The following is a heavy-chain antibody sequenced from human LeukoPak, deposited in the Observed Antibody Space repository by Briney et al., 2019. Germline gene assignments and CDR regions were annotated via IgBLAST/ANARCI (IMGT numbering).Heavy chain of an antibody. Sequence: GRSLRLSCAASGFNFGSYGMHWVRQAPGKGLEWMAVISYDGTNKYYADSVKGRFTISRGNSKDTLFLQMNSLRVEDTAVFYCAVGDGPGLWGQGTLVTVSS. D-gene: IGHD3-10*01. V-gene: IGHV3-30*03. CDR2: ISYDGTNK. CDR1: GFNFGSYG. CDR3: AVGDGPGL. J-gene: IGHJ4*02.